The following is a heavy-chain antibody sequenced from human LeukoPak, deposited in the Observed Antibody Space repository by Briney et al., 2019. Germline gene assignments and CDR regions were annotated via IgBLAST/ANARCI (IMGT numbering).Heavy chain of an antibody. J-gene: IGHJ4*02. V-gene: IGHV1-46*01. CDR1: GYTFTSYY. CDR3: ARLGIAARPDY. D-gene: IGHD6-6*01. Sequence: ASVKLSGKASGYTFTSYYMHWWRQAPRQRPKWMGIIHPSGRSTSYARKFQSRVTMTSATSPSTVYMAVSSLRSEHSAVYYWARLGIAARPDYWGQGTLVTVSS. CDR2: IHPSGRST.